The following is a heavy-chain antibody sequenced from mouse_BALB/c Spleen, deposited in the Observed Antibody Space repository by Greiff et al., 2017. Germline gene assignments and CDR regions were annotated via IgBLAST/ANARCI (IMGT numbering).Heavy chain of an antibody. Sequence: QVQLQPSGPGLVQPSQSLSITCTVSGFSLTSYGVHWVRQSPGKGLEWLGVIWSGGSTNYNAAFISRLSISKDNSKRQVFFKMNSLQANDTAIYYCARNLYYDYDGAWFAYWGQGTLVTVSA. V-gene: IGHV2-2*02. D-gene: IGHD2-4*01. J-gene: IGHJ3*01. CDR1: GFSLTSYG. CDR2: IWSGGST. CDR3: ARNLYYDYDGAWFAY.